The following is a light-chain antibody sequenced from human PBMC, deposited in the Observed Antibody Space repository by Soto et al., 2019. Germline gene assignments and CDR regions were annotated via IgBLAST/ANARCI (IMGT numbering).Light chain of an antibody. CDR1: QTISSP. J-gene: IGKJ5*01. Sequence: DIQMTQSPSSLSASVGDRVIITCRASQTISSPLNWYQQKPGKAPNLLVYAASSLQSGVPSRFTGSGSGTDFTLTSSSLQPEDFATYFCQQSYTTPITFGQGTRL. V-gene: IGKV1-39*01. CDR2: AAS. CDR3: QQSYTTPIT.